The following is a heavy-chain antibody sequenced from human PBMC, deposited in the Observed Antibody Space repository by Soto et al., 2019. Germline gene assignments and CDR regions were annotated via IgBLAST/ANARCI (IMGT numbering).Heavy chain of an antibody. CDR2: ISYDGSNK. CDR3: AKDRAVAGTHYYYGMDV. J-gene: IGHJ6*02. D-gene: IGHD6-19*01. CDR1: GFTFSSYG. Sequence: QVQLVESGGGVVQPGRSLRLSCAASGFTFSSYGMHWVRQAPGEGLERVAVISYDGSNKYYADSVKGRFTISRDNSKNTLYLQMNSLRAEDTAVYYCAKDRAVAGTHYYYGMDVWGQGTTVTVSS. V-gene: IGHV3-30*18.